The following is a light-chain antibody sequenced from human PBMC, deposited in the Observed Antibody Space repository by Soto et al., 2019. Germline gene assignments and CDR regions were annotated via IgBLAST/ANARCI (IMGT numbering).Light chain of an antibody. Sequence: QSALTQPASVSGSPGQSITISCTGTSSDIGSYNYVAWYQQFPGKTPKLIIYEVRNRPSGVSFRFSGSKSGNTASLTISGLQAEDEADYYCSSYGGTNNWVFGGGTKLTVL. V-gene: IGLV2-14*01. J-gene: IGLJ3*02. CDR2: EVR. CDR3: SSYGGTNNWV. CDR1: SSDIGSYNY.